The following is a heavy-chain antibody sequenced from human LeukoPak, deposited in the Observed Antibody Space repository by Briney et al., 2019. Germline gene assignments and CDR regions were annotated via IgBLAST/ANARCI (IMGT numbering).Heavy chain of an antibody. V-gene: IGHV4-34*01. J-gene: IGHJ4*02. CDR3: ARTASRFYYFGSGTSRPYYFDY. D-gene: IGHD3-10*01. Sequence: SETLSLTCAVYGESFSGYYWSWIRQPPGKGLEWIGEINHTGSTNYNPSLKSRVTLSIDTSKNQFSLNLSSVTAADTAVYYCARTASRFYYFGSGTSRPYYFDYWGQGTLVTVSS. CDR1: GESFSGYY. CDR2: INHTGST.